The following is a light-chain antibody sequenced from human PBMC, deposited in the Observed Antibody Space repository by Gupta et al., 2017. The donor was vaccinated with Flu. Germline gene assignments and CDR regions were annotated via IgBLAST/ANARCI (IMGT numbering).Light chain of an antibody. CDR3: HQRFNWPLT. CDR2: DTV. Sequence: PATLSLSPGAGATLSCRASQSVSTSLAWFQQQPGQAPRLVIYDTVKRATGVPARFRGSGSGTDFTLTITILDPEDFAVYYCHQRFNWPLTFGGGTTVEIK. J-gene: IGKJ4*02. V-gene: IGKV3-11*01. CDR1: QSVSTS.